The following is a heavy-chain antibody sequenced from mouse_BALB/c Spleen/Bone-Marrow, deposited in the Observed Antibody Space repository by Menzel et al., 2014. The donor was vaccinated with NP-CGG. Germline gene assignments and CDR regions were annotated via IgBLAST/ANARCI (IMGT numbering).Heavy chain of an antibody. J-gene: IGHJ2*01. D-gene: IGHD1-1*01. Sequence: EVQVVESGGGLVQPGGSLKLSCAASGFTFSSYGMSWVCQTPGKRLELVATINSNGGSTYYPDSVKGRFTISRDNAKNTLYLQMSSLKSEDTAMYYCARERYYGNGRIFEYWGQGTTLTVSS. V-gene: IGHV5-6-3*01. CDR3: ARERYYGNGRIFEY. CDR1: GFTFSSYG. CDR2: INSNGGST.